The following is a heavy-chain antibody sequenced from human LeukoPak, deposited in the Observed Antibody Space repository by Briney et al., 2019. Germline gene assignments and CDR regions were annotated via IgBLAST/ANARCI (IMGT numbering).Heavy chain of an antibody. D-gene: IGHD4-17*01. CDR3: ARRLGYGDYERDYYFDY. CDR1: GGSISSYY. V-gene: IGHV4-59*08. CDR2: IYYSGST. J-gene: IGHJ4*02. Sequence: SETLSLTCTVSGGSISSYYWSWIRQPPGKGLEWIGYIYYSGSTNYNPSLKSRVTISVDTSKNQFSLKLSSVTAADTAVYYCARRLGYGDYERDYYFDYWGQGTLVTVSS.